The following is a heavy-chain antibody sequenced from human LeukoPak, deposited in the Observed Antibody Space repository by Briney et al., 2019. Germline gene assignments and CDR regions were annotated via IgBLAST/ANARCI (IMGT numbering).Heavy chain of an antibody. D-gene: IGHD3-16*02. CDR1: GGSFSGYY. CDR2: INHSGST. CDR3: ARSGTYDYVWGSYRSGRGYFDY. V-gene: IGHV4-34*01. J-gene: IGHJ4*02. Sequence: PSETLSLTCAVYGGSFSGYYWSWIRQPPGKGLEWIGEINHSGSTNYNPSLKSRVTISADTSKNQFSLKLSSVTAADTAVYYCARSGTYDYVWGSYRSGRGYFDYWGQGTLVTVSS.